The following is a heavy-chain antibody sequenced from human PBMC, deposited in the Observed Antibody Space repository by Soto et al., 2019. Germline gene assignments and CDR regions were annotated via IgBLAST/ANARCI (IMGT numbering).Heavy chain of an antibody. Sequence: QVQLQESGPGLVKPSQTLSLTCTVSGGSISSGDYYWSWIRQPPGKGLEWIGYIYYSGSTYYNPSLKSRVTISVDTSKNQFSLKLSSVTAADTAVYYCARDRREESYNHYYYGMDVWGQGTTVTVSS. D-gene: IGHD1-1*01. J-gene: IGHJ6*02. CDR2: IYYSGST. V-gene: IGHV4-30-4*01. CDR3: ARDRREESYNHYYYGMDV. CDR1: GGSISSGDYY.